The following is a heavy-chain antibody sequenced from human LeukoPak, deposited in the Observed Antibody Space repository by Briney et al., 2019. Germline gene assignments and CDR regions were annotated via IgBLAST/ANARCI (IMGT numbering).Heavy chain of an antibody. CDR3: AVSAAALFDP. Sequence: SETLSLTCTVSGGSISSGGYYWSWIRQPPGKGLEWIGYIYHSGSTYYNPSLKSRVTISVDTSKNQFSLKLSSVTAADTAVYYCAVSAAALFDPWGQGTLVTVSS. D-gene: IGHD6-6*01. CDR1: GGSISSGGYY. V-gene: IGHV4-30-2*01. CDR2: IYHSGST. J-gene: IGHJ5*02.